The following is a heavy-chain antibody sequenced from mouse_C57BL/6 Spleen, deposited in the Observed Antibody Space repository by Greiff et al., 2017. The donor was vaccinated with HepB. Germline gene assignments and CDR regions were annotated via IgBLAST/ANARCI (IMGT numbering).Heavy chain of an antibody. CDR1: GFTFSDYG. V-gene: IGHV5-17*01. CDR2: ISSGSSTI. D-gene: IGHD1-1*01. J-gene: IGHJ4*01. CDR3: ASRTTVVAPYAMDY. Sequence: XVXESGGGLVKPGGSLKLSCAASGFTFSDYGMHWVRQAPEKGLEWVAYISSGSSTIYYADTVKGRFTISRDNAKNTLFLQMTSLRSEDTAMYYCASRTTVVAPYAMDYWGQGTSVTVSS.